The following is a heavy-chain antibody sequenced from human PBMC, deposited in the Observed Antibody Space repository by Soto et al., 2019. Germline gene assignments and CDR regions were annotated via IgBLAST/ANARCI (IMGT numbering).Heavy chain of an antibody. CDR3: TRPTLRDILTGYSPIRYYYYGMDV. CDR1: GFTFSNAW. CDR2: IKSKTDGGTT. Sequence: EVQLVESGGGLVKPGGSLRLSCAASGFTFSNAWMSWVRQAPGKGLEWVGRIKSKTDGGTTDYAAPVKGRFTISRDDSKNTLYLQMNSLRTEDTAVYYCTRPTLRDILTGYSPIRYYYYGMDVWGQGTTVTVSS. J-gene: IGHJ6*02. V-gene: IGHV3-15*01. D-gene: IGHD3-9*01.